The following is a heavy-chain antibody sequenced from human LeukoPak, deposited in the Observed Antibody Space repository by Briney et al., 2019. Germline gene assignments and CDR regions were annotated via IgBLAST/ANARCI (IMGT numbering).Heavy chain of an antibody. CDR3: ARDGLNWNDASAYFDY. V-gene: IGHV3-21*01. D-gene: IGHD1-1*01. J-gene: IGHJ4*02. Sequence: GGSLRPSCAASGFTFSSYNMNWVRQAPGKGLEWVSSISGSSSYIYYADSVKGRFTISRDNAKNSLYLQMNSLRAEDTAVYYCARDGLNWNDASAYFDYWGQGTLVTVSS. CDR2: ISGSSSYI. CDR1: GFTFSSYN.